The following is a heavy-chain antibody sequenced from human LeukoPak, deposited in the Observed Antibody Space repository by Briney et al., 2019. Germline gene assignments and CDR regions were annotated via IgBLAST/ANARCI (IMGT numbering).Heavy chain of an antibody. D-gene: IGHD4/OR15-4a*01. CDR3: ARAAWRGSNSRDAFDI. Sequence: SQTLSLTCTVSGGSISSGGDCWSLIRQHPGKGLEWIGHIYYTGTTYYNPSLKSRLTISVDTSKNQFSLNLSSMTAADTAVYYCARAAWRGSNSRDAFDIWGQGTVVTVSS. CDR2: IYYTGTT. V-gene: IGHV4-31*03. CDR1: GGSISSGGDC. J-gene: IGHJ3*02.